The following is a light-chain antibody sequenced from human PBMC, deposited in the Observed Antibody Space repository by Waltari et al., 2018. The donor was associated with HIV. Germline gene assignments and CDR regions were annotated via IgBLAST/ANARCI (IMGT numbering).Light chain of an antibody. CDR3: GTWDTSLTAGV. CDR2: DNH. Sequence: QSVLTQPPSVSAAPGQKVTISCPGSSSNIGHNYVSWFQQPPGTAPKLLIYDNHKRPSGIPDRFSASRSGTSATLAVTGLQIGDEADYYCGTWDTSLTAGVFGGGTKLTVL. J-gene: IGLJ3*02. CDR1: SSNIGHNY. V-gene: IGLV1-51*01.